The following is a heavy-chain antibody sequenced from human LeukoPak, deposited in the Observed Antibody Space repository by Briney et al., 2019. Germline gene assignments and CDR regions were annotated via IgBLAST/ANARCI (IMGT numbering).Heavy chain of an antibody. CDR2: IYYSGST. V-gene: IGHV4-59*08. CDR1: GGSISSYY. J-gene: IGHJ4*02. Sequence: SETLSLTCTVSGGSISSYYWSWIRQPPGKGLEWIGYIYYSGSTNYNPSLKSRVTISVDTPKNQFSLKLSSVTAADTAVYYCARLGSYYYDSSGYYYEGYFFDYWGQGTLVTVSS. D-gene: IGHD3-22*01. CDR3: ARLGSYYYDSSGYYYEGYFFDY.